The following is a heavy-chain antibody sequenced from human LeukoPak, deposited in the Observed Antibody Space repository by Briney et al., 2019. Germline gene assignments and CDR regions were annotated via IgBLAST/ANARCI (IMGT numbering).Heavy chain of an antibody. CDR2: ISAYNGNT. CDR1: GYTFTSYG. J-gene: IGHJ4*02. D-gene: IGHD3-22*01. V-gene: IGHV1-18*01. Sequence: GASVKVSCKASGYTFTSYGISGVRQAPGQGLERMGWISAYNGNTNYAQKLQGRGTMTTDTSTSTAYMELRSLRSDNTAVYYCARDDSSGYYFAYWGQGTLVTVSS. CDR3: ARDDSSGYYFAY.